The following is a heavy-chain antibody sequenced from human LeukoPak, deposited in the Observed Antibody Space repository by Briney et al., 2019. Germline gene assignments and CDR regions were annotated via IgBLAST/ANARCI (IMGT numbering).Heavy chain of an antibody. CDR3: ARGFGYYYDRSGYYYLHY. J-gene: IGHJ4*02. Sequence: SETLSLTCIVSGGSIRGSNYYWGWLRQPPGRGLEWIGSLYYSGSTYYNPSLKSRVTISGDTSKNQFSLKLSSVTAADTAVYYCARGFGYYYDRSGYYYLHYWGQGTLVTVSS. CDR2: LYYSGST. V-gene: IGHV4-39*07. CDR1: GGSIRGSNYY. D-gene: IGHD3-22*01.